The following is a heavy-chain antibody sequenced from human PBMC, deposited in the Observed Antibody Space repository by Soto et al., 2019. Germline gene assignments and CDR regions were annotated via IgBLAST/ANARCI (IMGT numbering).Heavy chain of an antibody. V-gene: IGHV3-30*18. CDR2: ISYDGSNK. CDR1: RFTFRSYG. J-gene: IGHJ4*02. Sequence: GGSPRLCSAASRFTFRSYGMHWVCQAPGKGLEWVTVISYDGSNKYYADSVKGRFTISRDNSKNTLYLQMNSLRAEDTAVYYCAKKAYGSGKYLDYWGQGTLGTVSS. D-gene: IGHD3-10*01. CDR3: AKKAYGSGKYLDY.